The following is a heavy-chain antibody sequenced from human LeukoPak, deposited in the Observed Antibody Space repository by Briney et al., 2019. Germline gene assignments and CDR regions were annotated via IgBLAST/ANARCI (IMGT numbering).Heavy chain of an antibody. J-gene: IGHJ4*02. CDR1: GGSISSYY. Sequence: SETLSLTCTVSGGSISSYYWSWIRQPPGKGLEWIGYIYYSGSTNYNPSLKSRVTISVDTSKNQFSLKLSSVTAADTAVYYCARVEWERLGYWGQGTLVTVSS. D-gene: IGHD1-26*01. CDR2: IYYSGST. V-gene: IGHV4-59*12. CDR3: ARVEWERLGY.